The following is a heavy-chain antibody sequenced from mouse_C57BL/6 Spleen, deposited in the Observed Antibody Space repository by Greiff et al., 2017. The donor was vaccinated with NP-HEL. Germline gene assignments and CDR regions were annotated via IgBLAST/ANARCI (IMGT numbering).Heavy chain of an antibody. CDR3: ARQGLLHYYAMDY. J-gene: IGHJ4*01. CDR1: GFTFSSYG. V-gene: IGHV5-6*01. Sequence: EVKLVESGGDLVKPGGSLKLSCAASGFTFSSYGMSWVRQTPDKRLEWVATIGSGGSYTYYPDSVKGRFTISRDNAKNTLYLQMSSLKSEDTAMYYCARQGLLHYYAMDYWGQGTSVTVSS. CDR2: IGSGGSYT. D-gene: IGHD2-3*01.